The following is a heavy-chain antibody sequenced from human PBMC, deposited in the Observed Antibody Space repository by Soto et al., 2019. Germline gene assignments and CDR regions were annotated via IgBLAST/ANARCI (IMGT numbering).Heavy chain of an antibody. V-gene: IGHV4-59*06. CDR3: ATAASSGYYARA. J-gene: IGHJ4*02. D-gene: IGHD3-22*01. CDR2: IHNSGST. Sequence: SETLSLTCTVSGGSISSYYWSWIRQHPGKGLELIGCIHNSGSTSYNPSLKSRVTISLDTSQNQFSLKLTSVTAADTAVYYCATAASSGYYARAWGQGTLVTVSS. CDR1: GGSISSYY.